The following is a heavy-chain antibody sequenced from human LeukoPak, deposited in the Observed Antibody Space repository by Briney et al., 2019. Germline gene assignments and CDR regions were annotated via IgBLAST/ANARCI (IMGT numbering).Heavy chain of an antibody. J-gene: IGHJ5*02. CDR3: AIVVVPAAFGP. CDR2: ISSSRSTI. Sequence: GGSLRLSCAASGFTFSSYSMNWVRQAPGKGLEWVSYISSSRSTIYSADSVKGRFTISRGSAKNSLYLQMNSLRAEDTAVYYCAIVVVPAAFGPWGQGTLVIGSS. D-gene: IGHD2-2*01. CDR1: GFTFSSYS. V-gene: IGHV3-48*01.